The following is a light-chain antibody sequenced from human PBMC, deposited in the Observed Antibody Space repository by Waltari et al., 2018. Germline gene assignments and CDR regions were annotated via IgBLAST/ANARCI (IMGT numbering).Light chain of an antibody. CDR2: DDT. Sequence: SYVLTRPPSVSVVPGKTATITCGGSDIGTKSVQWYQQKPGQAPVAVVYDDTGRPSGIPERFSGSNSAHTATLTISRVEAGDEAHYFCQVWDTRSDHWVFGGGTKLTVL. CDR3: QVWDTRSDHWV. V-gene: IGLV3-21*03. J-gene: IGLJ3*02. CDR1: DIGTKS.